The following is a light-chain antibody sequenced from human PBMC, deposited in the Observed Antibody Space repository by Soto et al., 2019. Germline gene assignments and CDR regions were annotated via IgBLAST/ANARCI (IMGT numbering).Light chain of an antibody. V-gene: IGLV2-14*01. CDR1: SSDVGNYDY. CDR3: SSFTTTTTLIL. J-gene: IGLJ2*01. Sequence: QSVLTQPASVSGSTGQSITISCTGTSSDVGNYDYVSWYQQHPGKSPKLIIYDVTNRPSGVSSRFSGSKSGNTASLTISGLQSDDEADYYCSSFTTTTTLILFGGGTKLTVL. CDR2: DVT.